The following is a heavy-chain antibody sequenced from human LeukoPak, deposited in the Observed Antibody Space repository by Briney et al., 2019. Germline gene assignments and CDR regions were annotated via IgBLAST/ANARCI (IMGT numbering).Heavy chain of an antibody. CDR3: ARAEWELRGWFDP. D-gene: IGHD1-26*01. CDR2: INSDGSST. CDR1: GFTFSTYW. V-gene: IGHV3-74*01. J-gene: IGHJ5*02. Sequence: PGGSLRLSCAASGFTFSTYWMHWVRQAPGQGLVWVSRINSDGSSTSYADSVKGRFTISRDNAKNTLYLQMNSLRAEDTAVYYCARAEWELRGWFDPWGQGTLVTVSS.